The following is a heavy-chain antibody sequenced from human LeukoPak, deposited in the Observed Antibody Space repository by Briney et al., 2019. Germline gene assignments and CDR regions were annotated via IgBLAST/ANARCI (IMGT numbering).Heavy chain of an antibody. V-gene: IGHV4-30-4*01. J-gene: IGHJ3*02. D-gene: IGHD3/OR15-3a*01. CDR3: ARVRWTNDAFDI. CDR2: IYYSGST. CDR1: GGSISSGDYY. Sequence: PSETLSLTCTVSGGSISSGDYYWSWIRQPPGKGLGWIGYIYYSGSTYYNPSLKSRVTISVDTSKNQFSLKLSSVTAADTAVYYCARVRWTNDAFDIWGQGTMVTVSS.